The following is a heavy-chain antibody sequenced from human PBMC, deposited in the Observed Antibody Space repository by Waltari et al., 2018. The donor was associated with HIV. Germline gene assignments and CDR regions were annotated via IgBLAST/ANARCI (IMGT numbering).Heavy chain of an antibody. CDR2: IKQDGSEK. J-gene: IGHJ4*02. CDR1: GFTSSSYW. CDR3: ARKVATIDY. Sequence: VQLVESGGGLVQHGGSLRLSCAASGFTSSSYWMGWVRQAPGKGLEWVANIKQDGSEKYYVDSVKGRFTIARDNAKNSLYLQMNSLRAEDTAVYYCARKVATIDYWGQGTLVTVSS. D-gene: IGHD5-12*01. V-gene: IGHV3-7*01.